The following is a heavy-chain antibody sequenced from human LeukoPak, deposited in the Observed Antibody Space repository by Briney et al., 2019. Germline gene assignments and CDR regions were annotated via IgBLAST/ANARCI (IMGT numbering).Heavy chain of an antibody. CDR3: ARRVDIVATIGEYYFDY. CDR2: IYYSGST. CDR1: GGSISSSSYY. J-gene: IGHJ4*02. Sequence: SETLSLTCTVPGGSISSSSYYWGWIRQPLGKGLESIGSIYYSGSTYYNPSLKSRVTISVDTSKNQFSLKLSSVTAADTAVYYCARRVDIVATIGEYYFDYWGQGTLVTVSS. V-gene: IGHV4-39*01. D-gene: IGHD5-12*01.